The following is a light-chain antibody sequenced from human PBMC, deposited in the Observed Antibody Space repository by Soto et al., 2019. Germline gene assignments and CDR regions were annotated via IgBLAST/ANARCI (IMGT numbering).Light chain of an antibody. CDR2: DAS. Sequence: EIVLTQSPATLSLSPGERATLSCRASQSVDTSLAWYQQKPGQAPRLLIYDASNRATGIPARFSGSGSGTDFTLPISSLEPEVFAVYSCQQRTNWPTATFGGGTKVEIK. J-gene: IGKJ4*01. CDR1: QSVDTS. V-gene: IGKV3-11*01. CDR3: QQRTNWPTAT.